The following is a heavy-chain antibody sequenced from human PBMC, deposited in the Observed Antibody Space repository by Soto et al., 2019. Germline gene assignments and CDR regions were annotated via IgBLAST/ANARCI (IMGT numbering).Heavy chain of an antibody. J-gene: IGHJ3*01. V-gene: IGHV3-23*01. Sequence: SLRLSCAASGFTFSNYAMSWVRQAPGKGPEWVSFISGSGNGTYYADSVKGRFTISRDNSKNTLYVQMNNLRVEDTAIYYCAKRLFGSGSPTGAFDVWGQGTRVSVSS. CDR3: AKRLFGSGSPTGAFDV. D-gene: IGHD3-10*01. CDR1: GFTFSNYA. CDR2: ISGSGNGT.